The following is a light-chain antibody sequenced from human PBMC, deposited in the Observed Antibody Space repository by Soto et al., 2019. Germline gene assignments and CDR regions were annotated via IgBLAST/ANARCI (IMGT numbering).Light chain of an antibody. J-gene: IGKJ4*01. CDR1: QSVNSH. CDR2: GAS. Sequence: IAMTQSPYTLPVSPGESATLSCRTSQSVNSHLAWYQHKPGQAPRLLIYGASSRATGIPTRFSGSGSGTEFTLTIDSLQSEDFAIYFCQQYNNWPGTFGGGTKVDIK. V-gene: IGKV3-15*01. CDR3: QQYNNWPGT.